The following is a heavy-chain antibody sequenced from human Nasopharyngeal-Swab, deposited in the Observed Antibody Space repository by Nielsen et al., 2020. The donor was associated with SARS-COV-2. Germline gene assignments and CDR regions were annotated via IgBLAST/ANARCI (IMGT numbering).Heavy chain of an antibody. J-gene: IGHJ4*02. CDR2: ISSSASDI. CDR3: ARESRWGFSYTTDFDY. D-gene: IGHD3-16*02. Sequence: GESLKISCVASGFTFRNYAMNWVRQAPGKGLEWVSSISSSASDIYYADSVRGRFTISRDNAENSLDLQMNSLRAEDTAVYYCARESRWGFSYTTDFDYWGQGTLVTVSS. CDR1: GFTFRNYA. V-gene: IGHV3-21*01.